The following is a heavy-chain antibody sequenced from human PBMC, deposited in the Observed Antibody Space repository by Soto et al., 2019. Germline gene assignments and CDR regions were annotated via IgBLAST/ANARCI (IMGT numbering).Heavy chain of an antibody. V-gene: IGHV3-7*03. Sequence: PGGSLRLSCAASGFTFSSSWMNWVRQAPGKGLEWVAGIKEDGSEKYYADSVKGRFTVSRDDSKNTLYLQMNSLRAEDTAIYYCARVSGSMTIFGVLIPTHWYFDLWGRGTLVTVSS. D-gene: IGHD3-3*01. CDR2: IKEDGSEK. CDR3: ARVSGSMTIFGVLIPTHWYFDL. CDR1: GFTFSSSW. J-gene: IGHJ2*01.